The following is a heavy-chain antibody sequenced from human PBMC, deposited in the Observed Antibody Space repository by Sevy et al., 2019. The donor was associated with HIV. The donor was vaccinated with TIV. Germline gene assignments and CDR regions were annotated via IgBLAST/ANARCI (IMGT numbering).Heavy chain of an antibody. Sequence: SGPTLVNPTQTLTLTGTFSGFSLSTTGMCVSWIRQPPGMALEWLALIAWDDDKYYSTSLKTRLTISKDTSKNQVVLTMTNMDPVDTATYYCARTRREGTAAGTGGFDYWGQGPLVTVSS. V-gene: IGHV2-70*01. CDR3: ARTRREGTAAGTGGFDY. J-gene: IGHJ4*02. CDR1: GFSLSTTGMC. CDR2: IAWDDDK. D-gene: IGHD6-13*01.